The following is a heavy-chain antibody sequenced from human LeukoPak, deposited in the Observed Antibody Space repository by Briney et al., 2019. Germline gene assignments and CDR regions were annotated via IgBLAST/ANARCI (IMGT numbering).Heavy chain of an antibody. CDR3: AKVRGFFYYYGMDV. J-gene: IGHJ6*02. CDR2: ISDSGGST. CDR1: GFTFSSYA. Sequence: GGSLRLSCAASGFTFSSYAMSWVRQAPGKGLEWVSGISDSGGSTYHADSVKGRFTIARDNSKNTLYLQMNSLRAEDTAVYYCAKVRGFFYYYGMDVWGQGTTVTLSS. V-gene: IGHV3-23*01. D-gene: IGHD3-10*01.